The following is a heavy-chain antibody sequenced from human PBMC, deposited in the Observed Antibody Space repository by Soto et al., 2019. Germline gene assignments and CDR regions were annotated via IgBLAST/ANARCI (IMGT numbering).Heavy chain of an antibody. D-gene: IGHD3-3*01. Sequence: SETLSLTCTVSGGSISSYYWSWIRQPPGKGLEWIGYIYYSGSTNYNPSLKSRVTISVDTSKNQFSLKLSSVTAADTAVYYCARLPYDFWSGYSLYYFDYWGQGTLVTVSS. CDR1: GGSISSYY. J-gene: IGHJ4*02. V-gene: IGHV4-59*08. CDR3: ARLPYDFWSGYSLYYFDY. CDR2: IYYSGST.